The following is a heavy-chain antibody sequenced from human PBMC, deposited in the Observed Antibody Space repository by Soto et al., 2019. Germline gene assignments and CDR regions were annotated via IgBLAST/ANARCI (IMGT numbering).Heavy chain of an antibody. CDR1: GFTFSSYG. Sequence: QLQLVESGGGVVQPGRSLRLSCAASGFTFSSYGMQWLRQAPGKRLEWVAVISYDGSNKYYADSVKGRFTISRDNSKNTRYLQMNSLRAEDTAVYYCAKDRGWMTSDYWGQGTLVAVSS. V-gene: IGHV3-30*18. CDR2: ISYDGSNK. J-gene: IGHJ4*02. CDR3: AKDRGWMTSDY. D-gene: IGHD3-10*01.